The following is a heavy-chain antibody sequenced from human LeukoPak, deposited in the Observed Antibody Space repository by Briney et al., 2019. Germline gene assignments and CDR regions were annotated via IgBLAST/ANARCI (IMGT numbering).Heavy chain of an antibody. CDR3: ARGRAVAGTFRNYYYYMDV. CDR1: GGSISSGSYY. D-gene: IGHD6-19*01. Sequence: PSETLSLTCTVSGGSISSGSYYWSWIRQPAGKGLEWIGRIYTSGSTNYNPSLKSRVTISVDTSKNQFSLKLSSVTAADTAVYYCARGRAVAGTFRNYYYYMDVWGKGTTVTVSS. V-gene: IGHV4-61*02. CDR2: IYTSGST. J-gene: IGHJ6*03.